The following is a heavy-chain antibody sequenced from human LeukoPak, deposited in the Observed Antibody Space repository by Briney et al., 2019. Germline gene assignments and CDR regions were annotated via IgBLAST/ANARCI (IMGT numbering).Heavy chain of an antibody. CDR2: IKQDGSEK. CDR1: GFTFSSYW. CDR3: ARVPVDTAITLAFDYYYYGMNV. J-gene: IGHJ6*02. D-gene: IGHD5-18*01. Sequence: GSLRLSCAASGFTFSSYWMSWVSQAPGKGLEWVANIKQDGSEKYYVDSVKGRFTISRDNAKNSLYLQMNSLRAEDTAVYYCARVPVDTAITLAFDYYYYGMNVWGQGTTVTVSS. V-gene: IGHV3-7*01.